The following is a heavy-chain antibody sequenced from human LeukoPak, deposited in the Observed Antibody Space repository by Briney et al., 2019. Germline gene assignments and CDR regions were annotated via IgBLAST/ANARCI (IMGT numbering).Heavy chain of an antibody. CDR1: GITNNSHS. D-gene: IGHD3-22*01. Sequence: GGSLRLSCAASGITNNSHSMTWVRQAPGKGLEWLSSISGSGNSAYYADSVKGRFTISRDKSKSTLSLQMNGLRVEDTAVYYCAKGAYVGGSSGYYPIWGQGTMVTVSS. CDR2: ISGSGNSA. V-gene: IGHV3-23*01. J-gene: IGHJ3*01. CDR3: AKGAYVGGSSGYYPI.